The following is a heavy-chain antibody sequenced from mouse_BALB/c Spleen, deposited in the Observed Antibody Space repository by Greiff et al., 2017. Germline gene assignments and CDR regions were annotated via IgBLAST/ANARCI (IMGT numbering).Heavy chain of an antibody. CDR2: ISTYYGNT. V-gene: IGHV1-67*01. J-gene: IGHJ4*01. CDR1: SYTFTNYA. Sequence: QVQLKQSGPELVRPGVSVKISCKGSSYTFTNYAMHWVKQSHAKSLEWIGVISTYYGNTNYNQKFKGKATMTVDNTSSTAYMELARLTSEDSAVYYCARRGYDVAYAMDYWGQGTSVTVSS. CDR3: ARRGYDVAYAMDY. D-gene: IGHD2-14*01.